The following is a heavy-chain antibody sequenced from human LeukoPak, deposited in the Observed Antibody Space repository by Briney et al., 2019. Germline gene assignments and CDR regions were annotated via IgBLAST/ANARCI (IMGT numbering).Heavy chain of an antibody. Sequence: QSGGSLRLSCTVSGFPFTDYVIHWVRQAPGKGLEWVAVTSADESRKIYNDSVRGRFTISRDNSKNIQYLQMNSVRAEDTAVYYCARDPVLGAPDYLDYWGRGTLVTVSS. J-gene: IGHJ4*02. CDR3: ARDPVLGAPDYLDY. D-gene: IGHD1-26*01. CDR1: GFPFTDYV. CDR2: TSADESRK. V-gene: IGHV3-30-3*01.